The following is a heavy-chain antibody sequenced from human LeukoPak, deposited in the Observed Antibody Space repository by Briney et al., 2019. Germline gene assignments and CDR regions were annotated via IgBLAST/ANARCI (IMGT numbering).Heavy chain of an antibody. Sequence: ASVKVSCKASGYTFTSYGISWVRQAPGQGLEWMGWISVYNGNTNYAQKLQGRVTMTTDTSTSTAYMELRSLRSDDTAVYYCARGTKGIVVVVAGDAFDIWGQGTMVTVSS. D-gene: IGHD2-15*01. CDR1: GYTFTSYG. CDR2: ISVYNGNT. V-gene: IGHV1-18*04. CDR3: ARGTKGIVVVVAGDAFDI. J-gene: IGHJ3*02.